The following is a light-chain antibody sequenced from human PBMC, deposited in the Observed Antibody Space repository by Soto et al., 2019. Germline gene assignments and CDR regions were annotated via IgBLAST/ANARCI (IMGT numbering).Light chain of an antibody. J-gene: IGKJ2*01. CDR2: GAS. CDR1: QSVTNSY. Sequence: EIVLTQSPGTLSLSPGERATLSCRASQSVTNSYVAWYQQKPGQAPRLLIQGASNRATGILDRFSGSGSGTDFTLTISRLQPEDSAVYYCQQYRSLPRTFGQGTKLEIK. CDR3: QQYRSLPRT. V-gene: IGKV3-20*01.